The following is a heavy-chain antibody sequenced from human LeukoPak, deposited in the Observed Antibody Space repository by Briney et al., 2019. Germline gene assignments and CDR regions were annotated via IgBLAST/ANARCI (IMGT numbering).Heavy chain of an antibody. V-gene: IGHV3-30*02. D-gene: IGHD3-9*01. CDR1: GFTFSSYG. Sequence: PGGSLRLSCAASGFTFSSYGMHWVRQAPGKGLEWVAFIRYDGSNKYYADSVKGRFTISRDNSKNTLYLQMNSLRAEDTAVYYCYSPTLPEDLVRYYYGMDVWGQGTTVTVSS. CDR2: IRYDGSNK. CDR3: YSPTLPEDLVRYYYGMDV. J-gene: IGHJ6*02.